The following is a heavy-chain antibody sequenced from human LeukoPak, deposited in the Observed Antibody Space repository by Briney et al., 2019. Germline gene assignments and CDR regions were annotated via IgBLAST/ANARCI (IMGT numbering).Heavy chain of an antibody. CDR3: ARGRTICSGVSCYFDY. CDR1: GFTFSSYE. CDR2: ISYSGSTI. J-gene: IGHJ4*02. D-gene: IGHD2-15*01. V-gene: IGHV3-48*03. Sequence: GGSLRLSCAASGFTFSSYEMNWVRQAPGKGLEWVSHISYSGSTIYYADSVKGRFTISRDNAKNSLYLQMNSLRAEDTAVYYCARGRTICSGVSCYFDYWGQGTLVTVSS.